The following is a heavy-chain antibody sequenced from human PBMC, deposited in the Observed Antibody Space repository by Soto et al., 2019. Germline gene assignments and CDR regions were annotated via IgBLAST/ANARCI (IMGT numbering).Heavy chain of an antibody. CDR2: IIPILGIA. J-gene: IGHJ6*02. CDR3: ARRAAYCGGDCYYYYGMDV. V-gene: IGHV1-69*10. D-gene: IGHD2-21*02. Sequence: ASVKVSCKASGGTFSSYAISWVRQAPGQGLEWMGGIIPILGIANYAQKFQGRVTITADKSTCTAYMELSSLRSEDAAVYSCARRAAYCGGDCYYYYGMDVWGQGTTVTVSS. CDR1: GGTFSSYA.